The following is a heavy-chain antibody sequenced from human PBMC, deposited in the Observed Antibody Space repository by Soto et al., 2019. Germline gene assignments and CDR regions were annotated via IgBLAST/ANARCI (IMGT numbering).Heavy chain of an antibody. CDR3: ARHVPSQYTAMVPFDP. Sequence: ASVKVSCKASGYTFTSYAMHWVRQAPGQRLEWMGWINAGNGNTKYSQKFQGRVTITRDTSASTAYLQWSSLKASDTAMYYCARHVPSQYTAMVPFDPWGQGTLVTVSS. CDR1: GYTFTSYA. CDR2: INAGNGNT. J-gene: IGHJ5*02. V-gene: IGHV1-3*01. D-gene: IGHD5-18*01.